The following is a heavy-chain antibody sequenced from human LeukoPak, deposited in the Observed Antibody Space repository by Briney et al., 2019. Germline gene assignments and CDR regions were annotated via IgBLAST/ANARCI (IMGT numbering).Heavy chain of an antibody. V-gene: IGHV4-34*01. CDR3: ATGYSMYYFDY. J-gene: IGHJ4*02. CDR1: GGSFSGYY. Sequence: PSETLSLTCAVYGGSFSGYYWSWIRQPPGKGLEWIGKINHSGSTNYNPSLKSRVTISVDTSKNQFSLKLSSVTAADTAVYYCATGYSMYYFDYWGQGTLVTVSS. CDR2: INHSGST. D-gene: IGHD2/OR15-2a*01.